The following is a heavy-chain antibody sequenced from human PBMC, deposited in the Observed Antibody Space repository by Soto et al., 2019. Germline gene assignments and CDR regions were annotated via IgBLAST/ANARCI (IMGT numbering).Heavy chain of an antibody. V-gene: IGHV4-34*01. CDR3: ARGLAAPTRYYYYGMDV. Sequence: SDTLSLTCAVYGGSFSGYYWSWIRQPPGKGLEWIGEINHSGSTNYNPSLKSRVTISVDTSKNQFSLKLSSVTAADTAVYYCARGLAAPTRYYYYGMDVWGQGTTVNVSS. J-gene: IGHJ6*02. D-gene: IGHD6-6*01. CDR1: GGSFSGYY. CDR2: INHSGST.